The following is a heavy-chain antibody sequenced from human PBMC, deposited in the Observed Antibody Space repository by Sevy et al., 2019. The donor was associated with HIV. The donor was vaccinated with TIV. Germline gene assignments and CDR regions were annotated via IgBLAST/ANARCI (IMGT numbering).Heavy chain of an antibody. Sequence: SETLSLTCTVSGDSINNGDYYWSWIRQHPGKGLEWIGKIYYTGTTYYNPSLKCRLRISVERSENTLSLSLRSVTAADTAVYYCARTTVTTLSSARNNWFDPWGQGTLVTGSS. CDR2: IYYTGTT. CDR1: GDSINNGDYY. J-gene: IGHJ5*02. V-gene: IGHV4-31*03. CDR3: ARTTVTTLSSARNNWFDP. D-gene: IGHD4-4*01.